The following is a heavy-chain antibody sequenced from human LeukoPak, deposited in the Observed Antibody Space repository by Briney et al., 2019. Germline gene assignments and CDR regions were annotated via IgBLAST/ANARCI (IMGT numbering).Heavy chain of an antibody. CDR3: AKVSYDFWSGYYHHPGGEFDY. V-gene: IGHV3-30*02. J-gene: IGHJ4*02. D-gene: IGHD3-3*01. CDR2: IRYDGSNK. CDR1: GFTFTSYA. Sequence: GGSLRLSCAASGFTFTSYAMSWVRQAPGKGLEWVAFIRYDGSNKYYADSVKGRFTISRDNSKNTLYLQMNSLRAEDTAVYYCAKVSYDFWSGYYHHPGGEFDYWGQGTLVTVSS.